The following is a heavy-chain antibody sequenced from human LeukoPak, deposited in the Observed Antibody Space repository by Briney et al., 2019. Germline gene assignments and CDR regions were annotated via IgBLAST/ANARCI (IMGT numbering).Heavy chain of an antibody. J-gene: IGHJ5*02. CDR2: IYYSGST. CDR3: ASTYSSSWVAYNWFDP. D-gene: IGHD6-13*01. CDR1: GGSISSSSYY. Sequence: PSETLSLTCTVSGGSISSSSYYWGWLRQPPGKGLEWIGSIYYSGSTYYNPSLKSRVTISVDTSKNQFSLKLSSVTAADTAVYYCASTYSSSWVAYNWFDPWGQGTLVTVSS. V-gene: IGHV4-39*01.